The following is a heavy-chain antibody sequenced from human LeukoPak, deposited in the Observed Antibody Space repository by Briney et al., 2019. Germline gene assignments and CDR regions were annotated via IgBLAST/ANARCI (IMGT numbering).Heavy chain of an antibody. Sequence: SETLSLTCTVSGGSISSYYWSWIRQPPGKGLEWIGYIYYSGSTNYNPSLKSRVTISVDTSKNQFSLKLSSVTAADTAVYYCASSEEDSYYYGMDVWGQGTTVTVSS. V-gene: IGHV4-59*01. J-gene: IGHJ6*02. CDR3: ASSEEDSYYYGMDV. CDR2: IYYSGST. CDR1: GGSISSYY. D-gene: IGHD1-14*01.